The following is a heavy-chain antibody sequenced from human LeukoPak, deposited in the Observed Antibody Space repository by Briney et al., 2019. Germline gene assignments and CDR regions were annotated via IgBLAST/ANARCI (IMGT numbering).Heavy chain of an antibody. CDR2: INQGGSVT. D-gene: IGHD1-26*01. CDR3: ARDHHSGALDY. CDR1: GFTFSTAW. J-gene: IGHJ4*02. V-gene: IGHV3-7*01. Sequence: QTGGSLRLSCAPSGFTFSTAWMTWVRQAPGKGPEWLGNINQGGSVTNYVDSVKGRFSISRDNAKNTMYLQMSSLRVEDTAVYYCARDHHSGALDYWGQGTLVTVSS.